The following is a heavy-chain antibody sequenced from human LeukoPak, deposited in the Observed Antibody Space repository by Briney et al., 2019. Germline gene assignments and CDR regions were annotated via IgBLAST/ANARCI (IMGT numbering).Heavy chain of an antibody. D-gene: IGHD6-13*01. V-gene: IGHV3-53*01. CDR2: IYSGGST. Sequence: PGGSLRLSCAASGFTFSSYAMSWVRQAPGKGLEWVSVIYSGGSTYYADSVKGRFTISRDNSKNTLYLQMNSLRAEDTAVYYCARGYSSSWSYYYYGMDVWGQGTTVTVSS. J-gene: IGHJ6*02. CDR3: ARGYSSSWSYYYYGMDV. CDR1: GFTFSSYA.